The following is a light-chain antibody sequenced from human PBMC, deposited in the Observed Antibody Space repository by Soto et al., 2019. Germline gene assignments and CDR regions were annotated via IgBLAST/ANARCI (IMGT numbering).Light chain of an antibody. CDR1: SSDVGGSNY. CDR2: DVT. Sequence: QSALTQPASVSGSPGQSIAISCAGTSSDVGGSNYVSWYQQHPGKAPKLIIYDVTNRPSGVSNRFSGAKSDNTASLTISGLQAEDEADYYCCSYSSSSTLVFGGVTKLTVL. CDR3: CSYSSSSTLV. V-gene: IGLV2-14*01. J-gene: IGLJ2*01.